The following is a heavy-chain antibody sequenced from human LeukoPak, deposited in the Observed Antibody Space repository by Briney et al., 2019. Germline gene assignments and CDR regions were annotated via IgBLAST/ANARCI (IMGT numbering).Heavy chain of an antibody. J-gene: IGHJ5*02. CDR3: ARHRRYCSSTSCSGRTWFDP. CDR1: GGSIITYY. V-gene: IGHV4-59*08. D-gene: IGHD2-2*01. CDR2: IYYSGST. Sequence: PSETLSLTCTVSGGSIITYYWSWIRQPPGKGLEWIGYIYYSGSTNYNPSLKSRVSISVDTSRNQFSLKLSSVTAAGAAVYYCARHRRYCSSTSCSGRTWFDPWGQGTLVTVSS.